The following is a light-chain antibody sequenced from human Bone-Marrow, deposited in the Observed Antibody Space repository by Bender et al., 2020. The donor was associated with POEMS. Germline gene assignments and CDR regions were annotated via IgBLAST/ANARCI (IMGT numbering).Light chain of an antibody. CDR3: AVWDDSLNGWV. CDR1: SFNIGANT. Sequence: QSVLTQPSSASGTPGQSVTISCSGSSFNIGANTVSWYQQLPVTAPKLLIYTNNQRPTGVPDRFSGSKSGTSASLAISGLQSEDEADYYCAVWDDSLNGWVFGGGTKLTVL. J-gene: IGLJ3*02. CDR2: TNN. V-gene: IGLV1-44*01.